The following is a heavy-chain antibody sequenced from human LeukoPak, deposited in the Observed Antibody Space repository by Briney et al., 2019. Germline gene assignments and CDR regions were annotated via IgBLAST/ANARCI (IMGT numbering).Heavy chain of an antibody. Sequence: SVKVSCKASGGTFSSYAISWVRQAPGQGLEWMGGIIPIFGTANYAQKFQGRVTITADKSTSTAYMELSSLRSGDTAVYYCARGQTYCSGGSCYPLSYAFDIWGQGTMVTVSS. CDR1: GGTFSSYA. CDR2: IIPIFGTA. D-gene: IGHD2-15*01. J-gene: IGHJ3*02. V-gene: IGHV1-69*06. CDR3: ARGQTYCSGGSCYPLSYAFDI.